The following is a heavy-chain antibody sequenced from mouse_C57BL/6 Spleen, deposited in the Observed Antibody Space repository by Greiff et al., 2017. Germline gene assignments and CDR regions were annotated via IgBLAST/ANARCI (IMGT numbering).Heavy chain of an antibody. J-gene: IGHJ3*01. CDR3: ARGNWDEGFAY. CDR2: ISNLAYSI. V-gene: IGHV5-15*04. Sequence: EVMLVESGGGLVQPGGSLKLSCAASGFTFSDYGMAWVRQAPRKGPEWVAFISNLAYSIYYADTVTGRFTISRENAKNTLYLEMSSRRSEDTAMYYCARGNWDEGFAYWGQGTLVTVSA. D-gene: IGHD4-1*01. CDR1: GFTFSDYG.